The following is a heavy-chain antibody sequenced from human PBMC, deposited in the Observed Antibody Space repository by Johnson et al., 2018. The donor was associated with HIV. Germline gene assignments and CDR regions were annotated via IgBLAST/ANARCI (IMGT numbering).Heavy chain of an antibody. Sequence: QVQLVESGGGVVQPGRSLRLSCAASGFTFSSYAMHWVRQAPGKGLEWVAVIYSGGSTYYADSVKGRFTISRDNSKNTVYLQTNSLRAEDTAVYYCARDSSNSFRFEMYAFDIWGQGTMVTVSS. CDR3: ARDSSNSFRFEMYAFDI. V-gene: IGHV3-NL1*01. CDR2: IYSGGST. CDR1: GFTFSSYA. D-gene: IGHD6-6*01. J-gene: IGHJ3*02.